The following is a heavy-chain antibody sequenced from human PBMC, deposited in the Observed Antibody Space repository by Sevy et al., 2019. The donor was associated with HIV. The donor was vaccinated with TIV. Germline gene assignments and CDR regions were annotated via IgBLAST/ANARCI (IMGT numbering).Heavy chain of an antibody. CDR2: INHSGST. V-gene: IGHV4-34*01. J-gene: IGHJ6*02. D-gene: IGHD3-3*01. CDR1: GGSFSGYY. Sequence: LSLTCAVYGGSFSGYYWSWIRQPPGKGLEWIGEINHSGSTNYNPSLKSRVTISVDTSKNQFSLKLSSVTAADTAVYYWARGQTIYYDFWSGYNNYYYYYGMDVWGQGTTVTVSS. CDR3: ARGQTIYYDFWSGYNNYYYYYGMDV.